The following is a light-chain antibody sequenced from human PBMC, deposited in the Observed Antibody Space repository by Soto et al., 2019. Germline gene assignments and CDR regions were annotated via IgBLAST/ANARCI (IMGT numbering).Light chain of an antibody. CDR1: QSLVSFDGTTY. V-gene: IGKV2-30*01. J-gene: IGKJ3*01. Sequence: DVVMTQSPLSLPVTLGQPASISCRSSQSLVSFDGTTYLIWFQQRPGQSPRRLIYRVSNRDSGVPDRFGGSGSGTDFTLKINRVEAEDVGVYYCMQGSHWPPTFGPGTKVDI. CDR3: MQGSHWPPT. CDR2: RVS.